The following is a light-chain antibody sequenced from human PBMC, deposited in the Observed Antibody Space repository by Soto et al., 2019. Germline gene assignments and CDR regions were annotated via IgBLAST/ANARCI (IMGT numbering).Light chain of an antibody. J-gene: IGKJ3*01. CDR2: GAS. CDR1: QSVSSSY. V-gene: IGKV3-20*01. Sequence: EIVLTQSPGTLSLSPGERATLSCRASQSVSSSYLAWYQQKPGQAPRLLIYGASGRATGIPDRFSGSGSGTDFTLTICRLEPEDFAVYYCQQYGSSPIFTFGPGTKVDIK. CDR3: QQYGSSPIFT.